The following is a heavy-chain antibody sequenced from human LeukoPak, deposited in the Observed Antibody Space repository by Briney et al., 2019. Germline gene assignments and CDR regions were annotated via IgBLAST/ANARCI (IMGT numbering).Heavy chain of an antibody. CDR3: AKEAYRYYYDSSGYYPFDY. J-gene: IGHJ4*02. CDR1: GFTFSSYG. CDR2: IRYDRSNK. D-gene: IGHD3-22*01. Sequence: GGSLRLSCAASGFTFSSYGMHWVRQAPGKGLERVALIRYDRSNKYYADSVKGRFTISRDNSKNTLYLQMNSLRAEDTAVYYCAKEAYRYYYDSSGYYPFDYWGQGTLVTVSS. V-gene: IGHV3-30*02.